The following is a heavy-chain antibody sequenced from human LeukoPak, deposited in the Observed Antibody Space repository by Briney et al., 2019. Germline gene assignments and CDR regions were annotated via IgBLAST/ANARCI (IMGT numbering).Heavy chain of an antibody. D-gene: IGHD3/OR15-3a*01. CDR1: GYTFTSYY. CDR2: INPSGGST. V-gene: IGHV1-46*01. Sequence: EASVKVSCKASGYTFTSYYMHWVRQAPGQGLEWMGIINPSGGSTSYAQKFQGRVTMTRDMSTSTVYMELSSLRSEDTAVYYCARGRVRLRGFALGYYYYMDVWGKGTTVTISS. CDR3: ARGRVRLRGFALGYYYYMDV. J-gene: IGHJ6*03.